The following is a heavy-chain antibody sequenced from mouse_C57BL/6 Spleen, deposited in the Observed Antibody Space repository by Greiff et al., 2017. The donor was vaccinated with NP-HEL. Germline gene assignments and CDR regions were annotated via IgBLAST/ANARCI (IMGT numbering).Heavy chain of an antibody. J-gene: IGHJ2*01. D-gene: IGHD1-1*01. CDR2: IDPSDSYT. V-gene: IGHV1-59*01. CDR3: ARGYYGSSYNFDY. CDR1: GYTFTSYW. Sequence: QVQLQQSGAELVRPGTSVKLSCKASGYTFTSYWMHWVKQRPGQGLEWIGVIDPSDSYTNYNQKFKGKATLTVDTSSSTAYMQLSSLTSEDSAVYYCARGYYGSSYNFDYWGQGTTLTVSS.